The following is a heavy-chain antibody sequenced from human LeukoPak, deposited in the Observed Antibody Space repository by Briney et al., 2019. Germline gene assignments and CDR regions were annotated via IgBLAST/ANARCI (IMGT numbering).Heavy chain of an antibody. V-gene: IGHV3-30*18. CDR1: GFTFSSYG. Sequence: PGRSLRLSCAASGFTFSSYGMHWVRQAPGKGLEWVAVISYDGSNKYYADSVKGRFTISRDNSKNTLYLQMNSLRAEDTAVYYCAKSRYYYGSGTTPPFDYWGQGTLVTVSS. CDR2: ISYDGSNK. D-gene: IGHD3-10*01. J-gene: IGHJ4*02. CDR3: AKSRYYYGSGTTPPFDY.